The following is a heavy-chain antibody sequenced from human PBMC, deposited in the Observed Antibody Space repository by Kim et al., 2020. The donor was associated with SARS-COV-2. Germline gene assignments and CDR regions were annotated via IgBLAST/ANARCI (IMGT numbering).Heavy chain of an antibody. Sequence: SVKVSCKASGGTFSSYAISWVRQAPGQGLEWMGGIIPIFGTANYAQKFQGRVTITADESTSTAYMELSSLRSEDTAVYYCASLVYVWGSYRYNYFDYWGQGTLVTVSS. V-gene: IGHV1-69*13. J-gene: IGHJ4*02. CDR3: ASLVYVWGSYRYNYFDY. CDR2: IIPIFGTA. CDR1: GGTFSSYA. D-gene: IGHD3-16*02.